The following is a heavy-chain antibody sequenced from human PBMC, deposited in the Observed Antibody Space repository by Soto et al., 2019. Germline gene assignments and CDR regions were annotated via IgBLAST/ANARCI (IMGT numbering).Heavy chain of an antibody. CDR1: GGTFSSYA. CDR2: IIPIFGTA. J-gene: IGHJ6*02. D-gene: IGHD1-20*01. CDR3: ASPHNWNSYYYYYGMDV. Sequence: SVKVSCKASGGTFSSYAISWVRQAPGQGLEWMGGIIPIFGTANYAQKFQGRVTITADESTSTAYMELSSLRSEDTAVYYCASPHNWNSYYYYYGMDVWGQGTTVTVSS. V-gene: IGHV1-69*13.